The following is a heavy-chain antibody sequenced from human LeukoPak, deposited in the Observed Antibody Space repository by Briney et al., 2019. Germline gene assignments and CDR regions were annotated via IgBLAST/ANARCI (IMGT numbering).Heavy chain of an antibody. D-gene: IGHD3-10*01. CDR3: AKGHSLYGSGSFMDV. CDR1: RFTFSSFA. Sequence: PGGSLRLSCAASRFTFSSFAMSWVRQVPGKGLEWVSAINGSGGSTYYADSVKGRFTISRDNSKNTLYLQMNSLRVEDTAVYYCAKGHSLYGSGSFMDVWGKGTTVTVSS. V-gene: IGHV3-23*01. J-gene: IGHJ6*03. CDR2: INGSGGST.